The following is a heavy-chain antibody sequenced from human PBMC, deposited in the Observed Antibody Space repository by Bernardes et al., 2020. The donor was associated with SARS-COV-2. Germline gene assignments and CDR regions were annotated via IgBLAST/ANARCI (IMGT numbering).Heavy chain of an antibody. CDR2: IKTDGSDT. D-gene: IGHD6-19*01. Sequence: GGSLRLSCAASGFIFSNYWMSWVRQVPGKGLEWVANIKTDGSDTYYVDSVRGRFTISRDNAENSLYLQMNSLRAEDSALYYCARESSAWYVWGQGTLVIVSS. CDR1: GFIFSNYW. J-gene: IGHJ4*02. CDR3: ARESSAWYV. V-gene: IGHV3-7*01.